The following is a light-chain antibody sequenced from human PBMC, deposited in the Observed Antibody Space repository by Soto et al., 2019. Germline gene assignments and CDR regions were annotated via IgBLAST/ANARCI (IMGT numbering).Light chain of an antibody. CDR1: TSDVGGSTY. CDR3: SSYTSSNTVV. Sequence: QSALTQPASVSGSPGQSITISCTGTTSDVGGSTYVSWYQQHPGKAPKLIIYEVTKRPSGVSNRFSGSKSGNTASLTISGLQAEDETDYYCSSYTSSNTVVFGGGTKVTVL. CDR2: EVT. J-gene: IGLJ2*01. V-gene: IGLV2-14*01.